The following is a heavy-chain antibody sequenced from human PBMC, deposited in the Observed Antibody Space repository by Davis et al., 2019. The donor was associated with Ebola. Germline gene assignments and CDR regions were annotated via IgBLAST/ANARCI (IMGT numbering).Heavy chain of an antibody. CDR2: ISSSSSYI. J-gene: IGHJ2*01. CDR3: AREANTYYYDSSGYYTYWYFDL. D-gene: IGHD3-22*01. CDR1: GFTFSSYS. Sequence: GESLKISCAASGFTFSSYSMNWVRQAPGKGLEWVPSISSSSSYIYYADSVKGRFTISRDNAKNSLYLQMNSLRAEDTAVYYCAREANTYYYDSSGYYTYWYFDLWGRGTLVTVSS. V-gene: IGHV3-21*01.